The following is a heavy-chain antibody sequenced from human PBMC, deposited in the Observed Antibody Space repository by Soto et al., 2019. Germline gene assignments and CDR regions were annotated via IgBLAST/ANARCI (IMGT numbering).Heavy chain of an antibody. Sequence: PGGSLRLCCAASGFTFSAYARHWVRQAPGKGLEWVSAISGSGGSTYYADSVKGRFTISRDNSKNTLYLQMNSLRAEDTAVYYCAKPGLGAFDIWGQGTMVTVSS. CDR2: ISGSGGST. J-gene: IGHJ3*02. CDR3: AKPGLGAFDI. D-gene: IGHD3-10*01. V-gene: IGHV3-23*01. CDR1: GFTFSAYA.